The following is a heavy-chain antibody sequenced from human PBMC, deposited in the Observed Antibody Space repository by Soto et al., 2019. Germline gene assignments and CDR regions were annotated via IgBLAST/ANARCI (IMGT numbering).Heavy chain of an antibody. CDR2: IYSGGST. Sequence: EVQLVESGGGLIQPGGSLRLSCAASGFTVSSNYMSWVRQAPGKGLEWVSVIYSGGSTYYADSVKGRFTISRDNSKNTLYLQMNSLRAEDTAVYYCAREGSSSREYNWFDPWGQGTLVTVSS. CDR3: AREGSSSREYNWFDP. V-gene: IGHV3-53*01. J-gene: IGHJ5*02. CDR1: GFTVSSNY. D-gene: IGHD6-13*01.